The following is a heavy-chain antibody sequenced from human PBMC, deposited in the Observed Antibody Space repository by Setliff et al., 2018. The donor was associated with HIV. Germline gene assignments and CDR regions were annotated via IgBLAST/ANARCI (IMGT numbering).Heavy chain of an antibody. CDR1: GGSISSSTW. Sequence: PSETLSLTCAVSGGSISSSTWWSWVRQPPGKGLEWIGEIYHNGSTNYNPSLKSRVTISVDKSKNQFSLKLSSVTAADTAVYYCARAIVGAPGDAFDIWGQGTMVTVSS. CDR2: IYHNGST. V-gene: IGHV4-4*02. D-gene: IGHD1-26*01. CDR3: ARAIVGAPGDAFDI. J-gene: IGHJ3*02.